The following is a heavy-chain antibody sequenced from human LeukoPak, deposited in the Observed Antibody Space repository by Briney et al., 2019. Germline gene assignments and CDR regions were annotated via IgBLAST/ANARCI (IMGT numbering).Heavy chain of an antibody. Sequence: GGSLRLSCAASGFTFSSYAMHWVRQAPGKGLEWVAVISYDGSNKYYADSVKGRFIISRDNSKNTLYLQMNSLRAEDTAVYYCARDSELILDYWGQGTLVTVSS. D-gene: IGHD1-26*01. CDR2: ISYDGSNK. CDR1: GFTFSSYA. J-gene: IGHJ4*02. V-gene: IGHV3-30-3*01. CDR3: ARDSELILDY.